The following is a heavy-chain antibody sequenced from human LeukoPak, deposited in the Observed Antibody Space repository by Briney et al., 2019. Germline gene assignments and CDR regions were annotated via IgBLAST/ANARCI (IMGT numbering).Heavy chain of an antibody. CDR3: ARDSRVVVINVWFDP. Sequence: PGGSLRLSCAASGFTFSSYEMNWVRQAPGKGLEWVSYISSSGSYIYYADSVKGRFTISRDNAKNSLYLQMNSLRAEDTAVYYCARDSRVVVINVWFDPWGQGTLVTVSS. J-gene: IGHJ5*02. D-gene: IGHD3-22*01. V-gene: IGHV3-21*05. CDR1: GFTFSSYE. CDR2: ISSSGSYI.